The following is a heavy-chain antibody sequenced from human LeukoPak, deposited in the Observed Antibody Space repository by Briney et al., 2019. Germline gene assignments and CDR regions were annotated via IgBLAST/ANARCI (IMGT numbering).Heavy chain of an antibody. V-gene: IGHV4-30-4*01. J-gene: IGHJ4*02. Sequence: PSETLSLTCTVSGGSIISADHYWSWFRQPPGKGLKWIGYIFYSGSTYYNPSLKSRLTISVDTSKNQFSLKLSSVTAADTAVYYCARGYYDVLTNYPKNFDQWGQGTLVTVSS. CDR1: GGSIISADHY. CDR2: IFYSGST. CDR3: ARGYYDVLTNYPKNFDQ. D-gene: IGHD3-9*01.